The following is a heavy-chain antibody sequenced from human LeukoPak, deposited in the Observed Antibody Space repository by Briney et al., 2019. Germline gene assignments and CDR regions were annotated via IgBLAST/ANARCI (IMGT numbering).Heavy chain of an antibody. CDR3: ATSRGPVDH. V-gene: IGHV3-48*01. D-gene: IGHD3-10*01. J-gene: IGHJ4*02. Sequence: PGGSLRLSCAASGFTFSSYAMSWVRQAPGKGLEWVSYIAGSSSTIYYADSVKDRFAISRDNAKNSLYLQMNSLRAEDTAVYYCATSRGPVDHWGQGTLVTVSS. CDR2: IAGSSSTI. CDR1: GFTFSSYA.